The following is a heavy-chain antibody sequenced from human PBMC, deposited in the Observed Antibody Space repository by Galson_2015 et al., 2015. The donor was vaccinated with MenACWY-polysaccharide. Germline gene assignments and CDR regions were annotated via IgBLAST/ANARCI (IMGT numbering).Heavy chain of an antibody. Sequence: TLSLTCTVSGASISNNDNYWSWIRRPPGNGLEWIGYIHFTGRTFFNPSLKSRLTISVDTSKNQFSLKLTSVTAADTAIYYCARGFYDILTRYPKNFDYWGQGTLVTVSS. CDR3: ARGFYDILTRYPKNFDY. D-gene: IGHD3-9*01. CDR1: GASISNNDNY. CDR2: IHFTGRT. J-gene: IGHJ4*02. V-gene: IGHV4-30-4*08.